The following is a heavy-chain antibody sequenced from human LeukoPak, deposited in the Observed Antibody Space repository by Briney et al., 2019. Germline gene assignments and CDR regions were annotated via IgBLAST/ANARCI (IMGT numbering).Heavy chain of an antibody. V-gene: IGHV1-2*02. Sequence: ASVKVSYKPSGYTFTGYYIHWVRQAPGQGLEWMGWINPNSGGTNYAQNFQGRVTMTRDTSISTAYMELSSLRSEDTAVYYCAKGSGSYYTNYYFDYWGQGTLVTVSS. D-gene: IGHD3-10*01. CDR3: AKGSGSYYTNYYFDY. J-gene: IGHJ4*02. CDR1: GYTFTGYY. CDR2: INPNSGGT.